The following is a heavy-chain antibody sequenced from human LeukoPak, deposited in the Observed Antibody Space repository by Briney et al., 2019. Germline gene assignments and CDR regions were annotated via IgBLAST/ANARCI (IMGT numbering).Heavy chain of an antibody. Sequence: TPSETLSLTCTVSGGSISSYYWSWIRQPPGKGLEWIGYIYYSGSTNYNPSLKSRVTISVDTSKDQFSLKLSSVTAADTAVYYCARVPYSGSQYYYYYYMDVWGKGTTVTVSS. V-gene: IGHV4-59*08. CDR2: IYYSGST. J-gene: IGHJ6*03. CDR1: GGSISSYY. CDR3: ARVPYSGSQYYYYYYMDV. D-gene: IGHD1-26*01.